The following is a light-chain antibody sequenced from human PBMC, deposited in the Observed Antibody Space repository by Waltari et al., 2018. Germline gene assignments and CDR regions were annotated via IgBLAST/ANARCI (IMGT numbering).Light chain of an antibody. CDR3: QQYYSTPPVT. CDR2: WAS. Sequence: DIVMTQSPDSLAVSLGERATIKCKSSQSVLYSSNNKNYLAWYQQKPGQPPKLLIYWASTQESGVPDRFSGSGSGTDFTLTIRSLQAEDVAVYYCQQYYSTPPVTFGPGTKVDIK. CDR1: QSVLYSSNNKNY. J-gene: IGKJ3*01. V-gene: IGKV4-1*01.